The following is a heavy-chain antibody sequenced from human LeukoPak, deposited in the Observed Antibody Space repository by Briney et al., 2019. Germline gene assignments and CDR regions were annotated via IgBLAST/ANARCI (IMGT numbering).Heavy chain of an antibody. V-gene: IGHV3-74*01. J-gene: IGHJ4*02. Sequence: GGSLRLPCAASGFTFSSYWMHWVRQAPGKGLVWVSRINTDGSSTSYADSVKGRFTISIDNAKNTLYLQMNSLRAEDTAVYYCARSYQLLDYWGQGTLVTVSS. CDR3: ARSYQLLDY. CDR2: INTDGSST. CDR1: GFTFSSYW. D-gene: IGHD2-2*01.